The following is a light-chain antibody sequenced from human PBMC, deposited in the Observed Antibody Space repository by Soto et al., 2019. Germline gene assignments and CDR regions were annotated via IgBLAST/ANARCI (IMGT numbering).Light chain of an antibody. Sequence: DIKLTQSTSFLSAYVGDRVTITCRASQGISSYLAWYQQKPGKAPKLLISTASTLQSGVPSRFSGSGSGTEFTLTISSLQSEDFAVYYCQQYNNWPFITFGQGTRLEIK. CDR1: QGISSY. J-gene: IGKJ5*01. V-gene: IGKV1-9*01. CDR3: QQYNNWPFIT. CDR2: TAS.